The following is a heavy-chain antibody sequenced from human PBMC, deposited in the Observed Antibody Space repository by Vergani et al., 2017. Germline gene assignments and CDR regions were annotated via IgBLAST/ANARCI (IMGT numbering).Heavy chain of an antibody. Sequence: EVQLVESGGGLVQPGGSLRLSCAASGFIFSHYWMSWVRQAPGKGLEWVANINQDGSEKYYVDSVKGRFTISRDNAKNSLYLQMNSLRAEDTALYYCARINYCGSSGYSLTRWHNWFDPWGQRTLITFSS. CDR2: INQDGSEK. V-gene: IGHV3-7*01. CDR3: ARINYCGSSGYSLTRWHNWFDP. D-gene: IGHD3-22*01. CDR1: GFIFSHYW. J-gene: IGHJ5*02.